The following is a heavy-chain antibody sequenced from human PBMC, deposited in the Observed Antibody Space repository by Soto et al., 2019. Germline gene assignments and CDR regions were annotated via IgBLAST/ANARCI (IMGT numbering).Heavy chain of an antibody. CDR1: GYSITAGGYY. D-gene: IGHD2-15*01. J-gene: IGHJ5*02. Sequence: PSETLSLTCFVSGYSITAGGYYWSWIRHHPGKGLEWIGSFYSSGSIIYNPSLRSRVSSSGDTSSNQLSMSLTSVTAADTARYHWARRSSGGSGWFHPWGQGTLVTVSS. V-gene: IGHV4-31*03. CDR2: FYSSGSI. CDR3: ARRSSGGSGWFHP.